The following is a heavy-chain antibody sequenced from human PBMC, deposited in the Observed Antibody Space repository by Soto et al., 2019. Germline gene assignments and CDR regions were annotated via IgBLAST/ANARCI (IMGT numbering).Heavy chain of an antibody. CDR2: TYYSRYT. D-gene: IGHD4-17*01. CDR3: DRSGDDVAVDC. J-gene: IGHJ4*02. CDR1: GDSFSSGDYK. Sequence: QVPLQQSGPGLVEPSQPLSLTCTVSGDSFSSGDYKWSGIRQPPGKDLEWIGYTYYSRYTYNNPSLKSRLSTSVDTSKNQFTLKLNSVTAADTAVYYCDRSGDDVAVDCWGQGTLVTVS. V-gene: IGHV4-30-4*01.